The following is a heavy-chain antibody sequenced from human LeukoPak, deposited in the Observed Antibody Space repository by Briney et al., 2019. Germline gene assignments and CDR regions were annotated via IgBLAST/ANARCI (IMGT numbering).Heavy chain of an antibody. J-gene: IGHJ4*02. V-gene: IGHV3-30*01. Sequence: GGSLRLSCAASGFTFSSYAMHWVRQAPGKGLEWVAVISYDGSNKYYADSVKGRFTISRDNSKNTLYLQMNSLRAEDTAVYYCARGAVGYWGRGTLVTVSS. CDR2: ISYDGSNK. CDR3: ARGAVGY. CDR1: GFTFSSYA. D-gene: IGHD4-23*01.